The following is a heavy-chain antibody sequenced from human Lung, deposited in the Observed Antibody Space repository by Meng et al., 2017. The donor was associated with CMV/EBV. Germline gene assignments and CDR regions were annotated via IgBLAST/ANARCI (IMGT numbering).Heavy chain of an antibody. CDR3: AKGSDFRSHYYYGMDV. J-gene: IGHJ6*02. Sequence: SXKISCAASGFTFDDYAMHWVRQAPGKGLEWVSGITWNSGTIVYADSVKGRFTISRDNAKSSLFLQMNSLRAEDTALYYCAKGSDFRSHYYYGMDVWGQGNXVTGAS. CDR1: GFTFDDYA. D-gene: IGHD2/OR15-2a*01. V-gene: IGHV3-9*01. CDR2: ITWNSGTI.